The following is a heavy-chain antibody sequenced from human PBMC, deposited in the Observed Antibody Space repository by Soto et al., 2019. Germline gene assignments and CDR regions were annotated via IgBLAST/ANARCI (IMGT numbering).Heavy chain of an antibody. Sequence: PSETLSLTCTVAGGSIGSYYLSWIRQPPGKGLEWIGYIYYSGSTNYNPSLKSRVTISVDTSKNQFSLKLSSVTAADTAVYYCASTAKLRFLEWFDYWGQGTLVTVSS. CDR3: ASTAKLRFLEWFDY. D-gene: IGHD3-3*01. CDR2: IYYSGST. V-gene: IGHV4-59*01. CDR1: GGSIGSYY. J-gene: IGHJ4*02.